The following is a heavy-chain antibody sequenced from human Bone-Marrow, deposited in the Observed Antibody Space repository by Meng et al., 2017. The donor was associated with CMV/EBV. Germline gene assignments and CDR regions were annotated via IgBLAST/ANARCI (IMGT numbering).Heavy chain of an antibody. Sequence: SDPLSFPSAVHGGSFGAYYWSWIRQPPGKGLEWIGEINHSGSTNYNPSLKSRVTISVDTSKNQFSLKLSSVTAADTAVYYCARGHSIVVVPAAMGPRGAYYYYGMEVWGQGTTVTVSS. D-gene: IGHD2-2*01. CDR1: GGSFGAYY. V-gene: IGHV4-34*01. CDR2: INHSGST. J-gene: IGHJ6*02. CDR3: ARGHSIVVVPAAMGPRGAYYYYGMEV.